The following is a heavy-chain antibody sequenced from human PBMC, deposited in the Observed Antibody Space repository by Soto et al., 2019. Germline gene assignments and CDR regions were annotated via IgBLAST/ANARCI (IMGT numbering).Heavy chain of an antibody. Sequence: QVHLVQSGAEEKKPGASVKVSCKASGYTFTTSLHWVRQAPGQRLEWMGWINVGNGNTKYSQQFQGRVTITRYTSALTAYMALSSLRTEDTAVYYCARDQGGLGDGNDYWGQGTLVTVSS. D-gene: IGHD6-25*01. CDR3: ARDQGGLGDGNDY. CDR2: INVGNGNT. CDR1: GYTFTTS. V-gene: IGHV1-3*05. J-gene: IGHJ4*02.